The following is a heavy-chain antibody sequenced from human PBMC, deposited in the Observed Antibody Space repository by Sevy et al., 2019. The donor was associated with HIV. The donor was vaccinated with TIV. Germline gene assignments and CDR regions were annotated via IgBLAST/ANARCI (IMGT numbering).Heavy chain of an antibody. D-gene: IGHD3-10*02. J-gene: IGHJ3*02. CDR2: ISSSSSYI. CDR3: ARDKKRVFEEIYYAFDI. V-gene: IGHV3-21*01. CDR1: GFTFSSYS. Sequence: GGSLRLSCAASGFTFSSYSMNWVRQAPGKGLEWVSSISSSSSYIYYAHSVKGRFTISRDNDKNSLYLQMNSLRAEDTAVDYCARDKKRVFEEIYYAFDIWGQGPMVTVSS.